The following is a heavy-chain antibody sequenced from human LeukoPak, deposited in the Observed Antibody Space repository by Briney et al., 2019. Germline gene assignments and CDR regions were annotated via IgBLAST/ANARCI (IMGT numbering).Heavy chain of an antibody. J-gene: IGHJ4*02. V-gene: IGHV4-59*08. D-gene: IGHD1-26*01. CDR1: GGSISSYY. CDR2: IYYSGST. Sequence: SETLSLTCTVSGGSISSYYWSWIRQPPGKGLEWIGYIYYSGSTNYNPSLKSRVTISVDTSKNQFSLKLSSVTAADTAVYYCAAKGNGYTGIYVFAHWGQGTLVTVSS. CDR3: AAKGNGYTGIYVFAH.